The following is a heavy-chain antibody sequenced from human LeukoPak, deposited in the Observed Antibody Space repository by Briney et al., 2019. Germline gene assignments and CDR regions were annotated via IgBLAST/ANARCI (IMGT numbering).Heavy chain of an antibody. Sequence: ASVKVSCKASGYTFTSYGISWVRQAPGQGLEWMGWISAYNGNTNYAQKLQGRLTMTRDTSTSTVYMELNRLRSDDTAVYYCARDAYKRGWYLISWGQGTLVTVSS. CDR2: ISAYNGNT. J-gene: IGHJ5*02. CDR3: ARDAYKRGWYLIS. D-gene: IGHD6-19*01. V-gene: IGHV1-18*01. CDR1: GYTFTSYG.